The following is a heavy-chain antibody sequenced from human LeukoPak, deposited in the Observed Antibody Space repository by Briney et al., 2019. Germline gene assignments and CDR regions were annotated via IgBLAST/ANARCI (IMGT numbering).Heavy chain of an antibody. D-gene: IGHD6-6*01. CDR1: GGSFSGYY. J-gene: IGHJ6*03. Sequence: PSETLSLTCAVYGGSFSGYYWSWIRQPPGKGLEWMGEINHSGSTNYNPSLKSRVTISVDTSKNQFSLKLSSVTAADTAVYYCARCLGSSSPWYYYYYYMDVWGKGTTVTVSS. CDR3: ARCLGSSSPWYYYYYYMDV. CDR2: INHSGST. V-gene: IGHV4-34*01.